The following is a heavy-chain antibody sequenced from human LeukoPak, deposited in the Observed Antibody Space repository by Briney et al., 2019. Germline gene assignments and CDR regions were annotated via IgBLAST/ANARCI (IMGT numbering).Heavy chain of an antibody. D-gene: IGHD2-21*02. CDR3: ARSDYCGGDCYRYFDL. J-gene: IGHJ2*01. CDR2: INHSGST. CDR1: GGSFSGYY. Sequence: SETLSLTCAVYGGSFSGYYWSWIRLPPGKGLEWIGEINHSGSTNYNPSLKSRVTISVDTSKNQFSLKLSSVTAADTAVYYCARSDYCGGDCYRYFDLWGRGTLVTVSS. V-gene: IGHV4-34*01.